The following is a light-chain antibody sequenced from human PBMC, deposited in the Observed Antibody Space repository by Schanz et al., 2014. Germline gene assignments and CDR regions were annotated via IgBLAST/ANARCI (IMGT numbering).Light chain of an antibody. Sequence: QSVLTQPPSASGTPGQRVTISCSGSSSNIGSNTVIWYQQLPGTAPKLLIHSTNQRPSGVPDRFSGSKSGTSASLAISGLQSDDEADYYCSTWDDILNGWVFGGGTKLTVL. J-gene: IGLJ3*02. CDR3: STWDDILNGWV. CDR1: SSNIGSNT. V-gene: IGLV1-44*01. CDR2: STN.